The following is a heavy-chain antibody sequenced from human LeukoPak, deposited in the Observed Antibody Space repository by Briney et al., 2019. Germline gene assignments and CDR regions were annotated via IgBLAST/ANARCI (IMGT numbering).Heavy chain of an antibody. CDR3: AKDQGTQL. CDR2: ISGTGYST. J-gene: IGHJ4*02. D-gene: IGHD1-1*01. V-gene: IGHV3-23*01. CDR1: GFTFSSYA. Sequence: GGSLRLSCAASGFTFSSYAMSWVRQAPGKGLEWVSDISGTGYSTYYADSVKGRFTISRDNSKNTQYLQMNSLRGEDTAVYYCAKDQGTQLWGQGTLVTVSS.